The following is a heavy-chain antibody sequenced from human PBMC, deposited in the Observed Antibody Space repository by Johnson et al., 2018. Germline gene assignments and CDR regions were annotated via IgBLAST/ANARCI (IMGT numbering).Heavy chain of an antibody. V-gene: IGHV3-30-3*01. CDR1: GFTFSSYA. J-gene: IGHJ3*02. CDR3: ARDQRNYYDNSGHDVFDI. D-gene: IGHD3-22*01. Sequence: QVQLVQSGGDVVQPGRSLRLSCVASGFTFSSYAMHWVRQAPGKGLEWVALISYDGSNKYHADSVKGRFTVSRNSSKNTLYLQMNILRGEDTAMYYCARDQRNYYDNSGHDVFDIWGQGTMVTVSS. CDR2: ISYDGSNK.